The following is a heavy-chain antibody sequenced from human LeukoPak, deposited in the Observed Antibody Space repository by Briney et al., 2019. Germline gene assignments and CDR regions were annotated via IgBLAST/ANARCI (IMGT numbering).Heavy chain of an antibody. CDR3: ARVPYYDSSGYYFRADGGGVYFDY. D-gene: IGHD3-22*01. J-gene: IGHJ4*02. CDR2: INPNSGGT. V-gene: IGHV1-2*02. CDR1: GYTFTSYG. Sequence: ASVKVSCKASGYTFTSYGISWVRQAPGQGLEWMGWINPNSGGTNYAQKFQGRVTMTRDTSISTAYMELSRLRSDDTAVYYCARVPYYDSSGYYFRADGGGVYFDYWGQGTLVTVSS.